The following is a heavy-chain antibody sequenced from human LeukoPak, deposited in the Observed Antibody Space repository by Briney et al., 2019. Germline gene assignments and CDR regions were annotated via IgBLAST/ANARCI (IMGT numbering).Heavy chain of an antibody. CDR2: SSYSGSII. J-gene: IGHJ4*02. CDR1: GFMFSSYW. Sequence: GGSLRLSCAASGFMFSSYWMNWVRQAPGKGLEWVAYSSYSGSIIYYADSVKGRFTISRDNSKNLLYLQMSSLRAEDTATYYCAGRSGWYMGAPFDYWGQGTLVTVSS. D-gene: IGHD6-19*01. V-gene: IGHV3-48*04. CDR3: AGRSGWYMGAPFDY.